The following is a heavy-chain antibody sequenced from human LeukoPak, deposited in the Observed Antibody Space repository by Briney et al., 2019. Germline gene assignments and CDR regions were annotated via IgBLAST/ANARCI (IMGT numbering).Heavy chain of an antibody. CDR1: GXTFSSYA. CDR3: ARPRSGHLFDY. V-gene: IGHV3-23*01. Sequence: GGSLRLSCAASGXTFSSYAMSWVRQAPGKGLEWVSAISGSGGSTFYAVSVRGRFTISRDNAKNSLYLQMNSLRDEDTAVYYCARPRSGHLFDYWGQGALVTVSS. J-gene: IGHJ4*02. CDR2: ISGSGGST. D-gene: IGHD3-10*01.